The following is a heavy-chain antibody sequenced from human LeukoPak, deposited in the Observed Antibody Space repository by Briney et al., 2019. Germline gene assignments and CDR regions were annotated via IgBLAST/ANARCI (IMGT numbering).Heavy chain of an antibody. CDR2: IYTSGRT. V-gene: IGHV4-4*07. CDR1: GGSISSYY. Sequence: PSETLSLTCTVSGGSISSYYWSWIRQPAGKGLEWIGRIYTSGRTNYNPSLKSRVTMSLDTSKNQFSLKLTSVTAADTAVYYCARDLEWSINDYYFYYYMDAWGKGTTVTVSS. J-gene: IGHJ6*03. CDR3: ARDLEWSINDYYFYYYMDA. D-gene: IGHD3-3*01.